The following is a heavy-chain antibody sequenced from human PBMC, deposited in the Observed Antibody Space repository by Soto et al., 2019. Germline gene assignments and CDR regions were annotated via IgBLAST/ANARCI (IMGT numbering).Heavy chain of an antibody. D-gene: IGHD3-9*01. Sequence: GGSLRLSCAASGFSVSNNYMTWVRQAPRKGLEWVSTIYSGGGTYYADSVKGRFTISRDKSKNTLSLQMNSLRAEDTAVYYCARDRHDILTGSSCYYYYGVDVWGQGTTVTVSS. CDR3: ARDRHDILTGSSCYYYYGVDV. J-gene: IGHJ6*02. CDR1: GFSVSNNY. V-gene: IGHV3-53*01. CDR2: IYSGGGT.